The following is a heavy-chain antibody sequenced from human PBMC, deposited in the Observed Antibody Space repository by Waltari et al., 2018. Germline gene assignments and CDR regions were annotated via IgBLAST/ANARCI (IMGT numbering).Heavy chain of an antibody. V-gene: IGHV3-21*01. D-gene: IGHD4-17*01. J-gene: IGHJ5*02. Sequence: EEQLVESGGDLVKPGGSLRLSCAGSGFTFSSYSMNWVRQAPGKGLESVSSISSTGHYIYYADSVRGRFTISRDNANNSLYLQMNNLRADDTAIYYCARGFWFTTVTTFTWFDPWGQGTLVTVSS. CDR3: ARGFWFTTVTTFTWFDP. CDR2: ISSTGHYI. CDR1: GFTFSSYS.